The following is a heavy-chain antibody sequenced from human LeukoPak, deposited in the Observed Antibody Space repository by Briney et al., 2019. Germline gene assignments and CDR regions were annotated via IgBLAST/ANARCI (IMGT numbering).Heavy chain of an antibody. Sequence: PGGSLRLSCAASGFTFNNFGMHWIRQAPGKGLEWVALVRSGGTDKYYADSVKGRFTISRDNSKNMVYLQMNSLRVEDTAVYYCAKDRDDYGDECWGQAILVTVST. CDR3: AKDRDDYGDEC. CDR1: GFTFNNFG. CDR2: VRSGGTDK. J-gene: IGHJ4*02. D-gene: IGHD4-17*01. V-gene: IGHV3-30*02.